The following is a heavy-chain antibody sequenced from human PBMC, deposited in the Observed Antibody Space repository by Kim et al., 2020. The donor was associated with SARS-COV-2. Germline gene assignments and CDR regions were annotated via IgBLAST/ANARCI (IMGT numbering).Heavy chain of an antibody. D-gene: IGHD3-10*01. CDR2: FYSAYYT. CDR1: GISVSANY. V-gene: IGHV3-53*01. CDR3: ARGPSPWFFDP. J-gene: IGHJ5*02. Sequence: GGSLRLSCAASGISVSANYLTWVRQAPGTGLQWVTLFYSAYYTYYADSVRGRFTISRDDSKNTLFLQMNNLRVDDTAVYYCARGPSPWFFDPWGQGTPVT.